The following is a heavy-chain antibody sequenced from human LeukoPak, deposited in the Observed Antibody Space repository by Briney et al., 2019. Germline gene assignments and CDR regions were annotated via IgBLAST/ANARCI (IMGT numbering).Heavy chain of an antibody. CDR1: GASISSHY. V-gene: IGHV4-34*01. D-gene: IGHD2-2*01. CDR2: INHSGST. J-gene: IGHJ6*02. Sequence: SETLSLTCSVSGASISSHYWSWIRQPPGKGLEWIGEINHSGSTNYNPSLKSRVTISVDTSKNQFSLKLSSVTAADTAVYYCARGPFLGYCSSTSCCKPYYYYGMDVWGQGTTVTVSS. CDR3: ARGPFLGYCSSTSCCKPYYYYGMDV.